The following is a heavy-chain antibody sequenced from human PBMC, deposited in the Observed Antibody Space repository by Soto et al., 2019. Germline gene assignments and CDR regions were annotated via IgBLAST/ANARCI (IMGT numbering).Heavy chain of an antibody. CDR1: GFTFTSSA. CDR3: AADRSRDFWSGEVNYYYYMDV. V-gene: IGHV1-58*02. CDR2: IVVGSGNT. D-gene: IGHD3-3*01. J-gene: IGHJ6*03. Sequence: GASVKVSCKASGFTFTSSAMQWVRQARGQRLEWIGWIVVGSGNTNYAQKFQERVTITRDMSTSTAYMELSSLRSEDMAVYYCAADRSRDFWSGEVNYYYYMDVWGKGTTVTVSS.